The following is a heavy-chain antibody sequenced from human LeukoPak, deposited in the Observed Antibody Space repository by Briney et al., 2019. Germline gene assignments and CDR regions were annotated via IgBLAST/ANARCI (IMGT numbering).Heavy chain of an antibody. CDR2: ISDSSTLT. CDR1: GFTFSSFG. CDR3: AKVIRGGYGMDV. D-gene: IGHD3-10*01. J-gene: IGHJ6*02. V-gene: IGHV3-48*02. Sequence: GGSLRLSCAASGFTFSSFGMNWVRQAPGKGLEWVSYISDSSTLTYYADSVKGRFTISRDNAKDSLSLQLNSLRDEDTAVYFCAKVIRGGYGMDVWGQGTTVTVSS.